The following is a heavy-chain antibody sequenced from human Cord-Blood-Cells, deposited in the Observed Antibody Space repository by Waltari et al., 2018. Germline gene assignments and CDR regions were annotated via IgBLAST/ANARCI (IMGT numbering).Heavy chain of an antibody. CDR3: AKDDFWSGYIDY. CDR1: GFTFSSYA. V-gene: IGHV3-23*01. CDR2: ISGSGGST. D-gene: IGHD3-3*01. J-gene: IGHJ4*02. Sequence: EVQLLESGGGLVQPGGYLRLSCAASGFTFSSYAMSWVRQAPGKGLEWVSAISGSGGSTYYADSVKGRFTISRDNSKNTLYLQMNSLRAEDTAVYYCAKDDFWSGYIDYWGQGTLVTVSS.